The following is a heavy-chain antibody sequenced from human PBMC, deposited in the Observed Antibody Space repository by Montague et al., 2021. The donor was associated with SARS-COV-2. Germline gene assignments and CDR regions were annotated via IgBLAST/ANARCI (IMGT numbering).Heavy chain of an antibody. CDR3: ARGVSYYDFWSGYDYGMDV. CDR2: TYYSGST. D-gene: IGHD3-3*01. Sequence: SETLSLTCTVSGGSISSYYWSWIRQPPGKGMEWIGYTYYSGSTNYNPSLKSRVTISVDTSKNQFSLKLSSVTAADTAVYYCARGVSYYDFWSGYDYGMDVWGQGTTVAVSS. CDR1: GGSISSYY. J-gene: IGHJ6*02. V-gene: IGHV4-59*01.